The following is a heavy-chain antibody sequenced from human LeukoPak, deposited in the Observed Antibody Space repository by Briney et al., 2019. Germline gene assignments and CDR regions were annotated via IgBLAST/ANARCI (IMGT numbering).Heavy chain of an antibody. CDR3: ARFLFGESINSNWFDP. D-gene: IGHD3-10*02. J-gene: IGHJ5*02. CDR1: GGSISSYY. CDR2: IFDSGNT. Sequence: SETLSLTCTVSGGSISSYYWSWIRQPPGKGLEWIAYIFDSGNTKYNPSLKSRVTISVDTSKNQFSLRLTSVSAADTAVYYCARFLFGESINSNWFDPWGQGTLVTVSS. V-gene: IGHV4-59*12.